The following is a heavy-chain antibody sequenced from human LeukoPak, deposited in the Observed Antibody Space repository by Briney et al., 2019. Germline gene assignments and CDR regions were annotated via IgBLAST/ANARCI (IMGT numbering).Heavy chain of an antibody. CDR2: IIPIFGTA. V-gene: IGHV1-69*01. Sequence: SVKVSCKASGGTFSSYAISWVRQAPGQGLEWMGGIIPIFGTANYAQKFQGRVTITADESRSTAYMELSSLRSEDTAVYYCARETYSSGPPDYWGQGTLVTVSS. CDR1: GGTFSSYA. J-gene: IGHJ4*02. D-gene: IGHD6-19*01. CDR3: ARETYSSGPPDY.